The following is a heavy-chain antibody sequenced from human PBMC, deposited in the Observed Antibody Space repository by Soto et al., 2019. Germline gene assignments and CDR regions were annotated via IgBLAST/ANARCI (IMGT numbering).Heavy chain of an antibody. CDR3: ARLNGGTSIVALDFDY. D-gene: IGHD5-12*01. Sequence: SETLSLTCTVSGGSISSYYWSWIRQPPGKGLEWIGYIYYSGSTNYNPSLKSRVTISVDTSKNQFSLKLSSVTAADTAVYYCARLNGGTSIVALDFDYWGQGTLVTVSS. CDR2: IYYSGST. J-gene: IGHJ4*02. V-gene: IGHV4-59*08. CDR1: GGSISSYY.